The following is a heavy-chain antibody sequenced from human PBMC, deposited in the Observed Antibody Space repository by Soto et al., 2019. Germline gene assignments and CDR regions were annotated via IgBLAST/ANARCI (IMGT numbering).Heavy chain of an antibody. V-gene: IGHV4-59*08. CDR1: GGSISSYY. D-gene: IGHD3-22*01. CDR3: ASYYYDSSAYPH. J-gene: IGHJ4*02. Sequence: SETLSLTCTVSGGSISSYYWSWIRQPPGKGLEWIGYIYYSGSTNYNPSLKSRVTISVDTSKNQFSLKLSSVTAADTAVYYCASYYYDSSAYPHWGQGTLVTVSS. CDR2: IYYSGST.